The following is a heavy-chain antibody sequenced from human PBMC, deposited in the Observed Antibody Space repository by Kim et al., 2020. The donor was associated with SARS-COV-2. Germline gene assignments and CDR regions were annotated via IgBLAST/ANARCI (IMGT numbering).Heavy chain of an antibody. J-gene: IGHJ3*02. CDR1: GGSISSSSYY. Sequence: SETLSLTCTVSGGSISSSSYYWGWIRQPPGKGLEWIGSIYYSGSTYYNPSLKSRVTISVDTSKNQFSLKLSSVTAADTAVYYCARGLGSGYDWARRALFLLDAFDIWGQGTMVTVSS. D-gene: IGHD5-12*01. V-gene: IGHV4-39*07. CDR3: ARGLGSGYDWARRALFLLDAFDI. CDR2: IYYSGST.